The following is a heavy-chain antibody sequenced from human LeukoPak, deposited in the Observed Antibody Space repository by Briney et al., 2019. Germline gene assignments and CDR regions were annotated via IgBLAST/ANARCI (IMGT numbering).Heavy chain of an antibody. D-gene: IGHD6-13*01. CDR3: ARDRYSSSWHGDY. Sequence: ASVKVSCKASGYTFTSYGISWVRQAPGQGLEWMGWINPNSGGTNYAQKFQGRVTMTRDTSISTAYMELSRLRSDDTAVYYCARDRYSSSWHGDYWGQGTLVTVSS. CDR2: INPNSGGT. J-gene: IGHJ4*02. V-gene: IGHV1-2*02. CDR1: GYTFTSYG.